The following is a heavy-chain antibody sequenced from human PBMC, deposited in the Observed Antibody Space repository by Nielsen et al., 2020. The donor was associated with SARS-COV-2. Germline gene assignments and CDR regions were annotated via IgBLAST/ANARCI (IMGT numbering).Heavy chain of an antibody. CDR1: GYTFTDYY. V-gene: IGHV1-2*02. CDR2: INPTTGGT. J-gene: IGHJ6*03. D-gene: IGHD3-9*01. CDR3: ARGGFRRRYFHHMDV. Sequence: GGSLRLSCKASGYTFTDYYIYWVRQAPGQGLEWMGWINPTTGGTNDAQKFQGRVTLTRDTAISTAYMELSRLTSDDTALYYCARGGFRRRYFHHMDVWGKGTTVTVSS.